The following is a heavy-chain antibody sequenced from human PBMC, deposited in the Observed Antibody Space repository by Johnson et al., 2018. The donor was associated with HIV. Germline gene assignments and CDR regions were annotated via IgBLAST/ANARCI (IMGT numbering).Heavy chain of an antibody. CDR2: ISWDGGST. D-gene: IGHD5-24*01. J-gene: IGHJ3*02. CDR1: GFTFDDYT. V-gene: IGHV3-43*01. CDR3: ARACRDGYTCDVYDI. Sequence: VQLVESGGVVVQPGGSLRLSCAASGFTFDDYTMHWVRQAQGKGLEWVSLISWDGGSTYYADSVKGRFTICRDNSENTLYLQMNRLRAEDTAVYYCARACRDGYTCDVYDIWGQGTMLTVSS.